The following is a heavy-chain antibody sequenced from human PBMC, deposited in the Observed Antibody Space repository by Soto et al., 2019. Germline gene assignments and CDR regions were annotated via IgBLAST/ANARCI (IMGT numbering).Heavy chain of an antibody. CDR3: AKDFGSGWYEQYRYYYYYGMDV. CDR1: GFTFSSYG. V-gene: IGHV3-30*18. D-gene: IGHD3-10*01. J-gene: IGHJ6*02. CDR2: ISYDGSNK. Sequence: QVQLVESGGGVVQPGRSLRLSCAASGFTFSSYGMHWVRQAPGKGLEWVAVISYDGSNKYYADSVKGRFTISRDNSKNKLYLQMNRLRDEDTAVYYCAKDFGSGWYEQYRYYYYYGMDVWGQGTTVTVSS.